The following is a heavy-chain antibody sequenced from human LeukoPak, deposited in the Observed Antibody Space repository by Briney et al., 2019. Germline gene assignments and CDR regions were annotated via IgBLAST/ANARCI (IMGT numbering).Heavy chain of an antibody. CDR1: GFTFSSYA. J-gene: IGHJ6*02. CDR2: IKQDGSEK. V-gene: IGHV3-7*01. Sequence: PGGSLRLSCAASGFTFSSYAMNWVRQAPGKGLEWVANIKQDGSEKYYVDSVKGRFTISRDNAKNSLYLQMNSLRAEDTAVYYCAREGEALLWFGEVYYYYYYGMDVWGQGTTVTVSS. D-gene: IGHD3-10*01. CDR3: AREGEALLWFGEVYYYYYYGMDV.